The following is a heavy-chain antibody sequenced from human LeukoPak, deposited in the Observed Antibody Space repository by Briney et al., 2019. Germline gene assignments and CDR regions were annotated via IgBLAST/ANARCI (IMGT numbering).Heavy chain of an antibody. CDR2: ISAYNGNT. D-gene: IGHD6-19*01. CDR1: GYAFTTYG. CDR3: AKDPRKPYSSGWYYDDY. J-gene: IGHJ4*02. V-gene: IGHV1-18*01. Sequence: ASVKVSCTASGYAFTTYGISCVRQAPGQGLEWMAWISAYNGNTNYAQQFQGRVTMTTDTSTSTAYMELKSLRDADTAVYYCAKDPRKPYSSGWYYDDYWGQGTLVTVSS.